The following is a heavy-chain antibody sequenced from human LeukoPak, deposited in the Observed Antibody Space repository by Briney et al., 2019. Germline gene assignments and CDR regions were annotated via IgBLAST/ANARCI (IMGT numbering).Heavy chain of an antibody. CDR2: IHYSGST. J-gene: IGHJ4*02. D-gene: IGHD4-17*01. CDR3: ARDSSRSAGGGDYALDY. Sequence: SETLSLTCTVSGGSISSYYWSWIRQPPGKGLEWIGYIHYSGSTNYNPSLKSRVTISVDTSKNQFSLKLSSVTAADTAVYYCARDSSRSAGGGDYALDYWGQGTLVTVSS. CDR1: GGSISSYY. V-gene: IGHV4-59*01.